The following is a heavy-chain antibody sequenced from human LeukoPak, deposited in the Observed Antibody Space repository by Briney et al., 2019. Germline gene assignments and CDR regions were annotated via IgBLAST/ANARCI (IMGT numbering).Heavy chain of an antibody. CDR1: GFTFSSYE. CDR2: ISSSGSTI. J-gene: IGHJ6*03. Sequence: GGSLRLSCAASGFTFSSYEMNWVRQAPGKGLEWVSHISSSGSTIYYADSVKGRFTISRDNAKNSLYLQMNSLRAEDTAVYYCARDGYDSSGYYYYYYYMDVWGKGTTVTISS. CDR3: ARDGYDSSGYYYYYYYMDV. D-gene: IGHD3-22*01. V-gene: IGHV3-48*03.